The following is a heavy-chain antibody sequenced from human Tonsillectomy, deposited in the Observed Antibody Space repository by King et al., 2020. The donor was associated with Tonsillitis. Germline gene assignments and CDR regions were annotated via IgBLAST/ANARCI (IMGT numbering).Heavy chain of an antibody. J-gene: IGHJ4*02. Sequence: LQLVQSGGGVVQPGRSLRLSCAASGFTFSSYGMHWVRQAPGKGLEWVAVISYYGSNKYYADSVKGRFTISRDNSKNTLSLQMNSLRAEDTAVYYCAKDLWEMWLDDVGPDYWGQGTLVTVSS. CDR3: AKDLWEMWLDDVGPDY. CDR1: GFTFSSYG. V-gene: IGHV3-30*18. D-gene: IGHD6-19*01. CDR2: ISYYGSNK.